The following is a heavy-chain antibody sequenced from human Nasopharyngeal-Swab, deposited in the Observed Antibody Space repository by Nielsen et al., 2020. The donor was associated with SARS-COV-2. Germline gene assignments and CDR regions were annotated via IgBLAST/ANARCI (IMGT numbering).Heavy chain of an antibody. CDR2: IYYSGST. V-gene: IGHV4-39*01. D-gene: IGHD3-16*02. Sequence: WIRQPPGKGREWIGSIYYSGSTYYNPSLKSRVTISVDTSKNQFSLKLSSVTAADTAVYYCARRETMITFGGVIAYYYGMDVWGQGTTVTVSS. CDR3: ARRETMITFGGVIAYYYGMDV. J-gene: IGHJ6*02.